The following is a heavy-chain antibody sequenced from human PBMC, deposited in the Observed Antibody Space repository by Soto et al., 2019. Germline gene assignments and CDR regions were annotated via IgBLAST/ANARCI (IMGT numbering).Heavy chain of an antibody. V-gene: IGHV1-24*01. CDR1: GYTLTELS. J-gene: IGHJ4*02. CDR2: FDPEDGET. CDR3: ATHPKGDYFGGVSDY. D-gene: IGHD4-17*01. Sequence: ASVKVSCKVSGYTLTELSMHWVRQAPGKGLEWMGGFDPEDGETIYAQKFQGRVTMTEDTSTDTAYMELSSLRSEDTAVYYCATHPKGDYFGGVSDYWGQGTLVTVSS.